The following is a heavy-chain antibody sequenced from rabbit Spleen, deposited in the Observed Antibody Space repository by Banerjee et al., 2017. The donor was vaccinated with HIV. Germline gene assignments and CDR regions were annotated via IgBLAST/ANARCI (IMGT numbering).Heavy chain of an antibody. D-gene: IGHD1-1*01. CDR3: ARDTSSSFSSYGMDL. J-gene: IGHJ6*01. V-gene: IGHV1S40*01. Sequence: QSLEESGGDLVRPGASLTLTCKASGLDFSSSYYMCWVRQAPGKGLEWIASIYAGSSGSTYYATWAKGRFTCSKTSSTTVTLQMTRLTAADTATYFCARDTSSSFSSYGMDLWGPGTLVTVS. CDR1: GLDFSSSYY. CDR2: IYAGSSGST.